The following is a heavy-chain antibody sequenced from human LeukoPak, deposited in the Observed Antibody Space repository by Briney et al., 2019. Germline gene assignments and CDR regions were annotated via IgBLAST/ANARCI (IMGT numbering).Heavy chain of an antibody. D-gene: IGHD3-9*01. CDR3: ARDGDILPGYYRFYFDY. CDR2: IRYDGSNK. Sequence: GGSLRLSCAASGFTFSSYGMHWVRQAPGKGLEWVAFIRYDGSNKYYADSVKGRFTISRDNSKNTLYLQMNSLRAEDTAVYYCARDGDILPGYYRFYFDYWGQGTLVTVSS. J-gene: IGHJ4*02. V-gene: IGHV3-30*02. CDR1: GFTFSSYG.